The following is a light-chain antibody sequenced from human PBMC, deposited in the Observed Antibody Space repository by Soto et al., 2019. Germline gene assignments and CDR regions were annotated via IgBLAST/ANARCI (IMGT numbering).Light chain of an antibody. CDR1: QSVSSN. J-gene: IGKJ1*01. CDR2: GAS. V-gene: IGKV3-15*01. Sequence: EEVMTQSPATLSVSQGERATLSCRASQSVSSNLAWYQQKPGQAPRLLIYGASSRATGIPVRFSGSGSGTEFTLTISSLQSEDFAVYYCQQYNNWPRTFGQGTKVDIK. CDR3: QQYNNWPRT.